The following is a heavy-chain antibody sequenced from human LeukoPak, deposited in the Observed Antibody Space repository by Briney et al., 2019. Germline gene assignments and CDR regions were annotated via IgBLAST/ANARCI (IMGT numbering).Heavy chain of an antibody. CDR2: IYYSGST. D-gene: IGHD3-22*01. CDR1: GGSISSYY. CDR3: AQSYDSSGFYNY. J-gene: IGHJ4*02. Sequence: PSETLSLTCTVSGGSISSYYWSWIRQPPGKGLEWIGYIYYSGSTNYNPSLKSRVTISVDTSKNQFSLKLSSVTAADTAVYYCAQSYDSSGFYNYWGQGTLVTVSS. V-gene: IGHV4-59*01.